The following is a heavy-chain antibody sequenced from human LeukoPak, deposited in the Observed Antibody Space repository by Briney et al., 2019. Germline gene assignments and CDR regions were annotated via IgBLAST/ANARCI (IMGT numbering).Heavy chain of an antibody. Sequence: SETLSLTCTVSVGSISSSSYYWGWIRQPPGKGLEWIGSIYYSGSTYYNPSLKSRVTISVDTSKNQFSLKLSSVTAADTAVYYCARVVAAIFWFDPWGQGTLVTVSS. CDR1: VGSISSSSYY. D-gene: IGHD2-15*01. V-gene: IGHV4-39*07. CDR3: ARVVAAIFWFDP. J-gene: IGHJ5*02. CDR2: IYYSGST.